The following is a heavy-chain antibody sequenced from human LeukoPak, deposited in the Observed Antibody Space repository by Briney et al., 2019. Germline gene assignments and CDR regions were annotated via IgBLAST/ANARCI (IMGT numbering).Heavy chain of an antibody. CDR1: GGSISTSNYY. CDR2: IFYSGST. J-gene: IGHJ4*02. D-gene: IGHD3-10*01. CDR3: ARARYYYGSGSYGGGIDY. V-gene: IGHV4-39*07. Sequence: SETLSLTCTVSGGSISTSNYYWGWIRQPPGKGLEWIGNIFYSGSTYYSPSLKSRVTISLDTSRNQFSLKLSSVTAADTAVYYCARARYYYGSGSYGGGIDYWGQGTLVTVSS.